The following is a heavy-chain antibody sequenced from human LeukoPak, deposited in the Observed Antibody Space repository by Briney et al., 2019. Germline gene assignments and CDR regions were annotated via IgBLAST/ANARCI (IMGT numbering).Heavy chain of an antibody. CDR1: GFTFSSYA. CDR2: ISYDGSNK. D-gene: IGHD3-16*01. J-gene: IGHJ3*02. V-gene: IGHV3-30-3*01. Sequence: GGSLRLSCAASGFTFSSYAMHWVRQAPSKGLEWVAVISYDGSNKYYADSVKGRFTISRDNSKNTLYLQMNSLRAEDTAVYYCARDGAHDAFDIWGQGTMVTVSS. CDR3: ARDGAHDAFDI.